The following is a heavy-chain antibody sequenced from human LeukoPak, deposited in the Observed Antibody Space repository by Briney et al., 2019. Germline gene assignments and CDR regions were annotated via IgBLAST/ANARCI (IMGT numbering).Heavy chain of an antibody. Sequence: ASVKVSCKASGYTFTSYGISWVRQAPGQGLEWMGWISAYNGNTNYAQKLQGRVTMTTDTSTSTAYMELRSLRSDDTAVYYCARGPQLRYFDWSAYYYYGMDVWGQGTTVTVSS. CDR1: GYTFTSYG. J-gene: IGHJ6*02. CDR3: ARGPQLRYFDWSAYYYYGMDV. CDR2: ISAYNGNT. V-gene: IGHV1-18*01. D-gene: IGHD3-9*01.